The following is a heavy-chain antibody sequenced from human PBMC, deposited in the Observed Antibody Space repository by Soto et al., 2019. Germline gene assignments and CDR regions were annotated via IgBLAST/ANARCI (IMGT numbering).Heavy chain of an antibody. V-gene: IGHV1-8*01. J-gene: IGHJ6*02. CDR1: GYTFTNYE. Sequence: QVHLVQSGAEVRKPGASVKVSCKASGYTFTNYEIHWVRQATGQGLEWMGWLNPNRGITAFAQNFQGRVTMTRDTPTSTAYMELTSLTSDDSAVYYCVRFKDYFQGMDVWGQGTTITV. CDR2: LNPNRGIT. CDR3: VRFKDYFQGMDV.